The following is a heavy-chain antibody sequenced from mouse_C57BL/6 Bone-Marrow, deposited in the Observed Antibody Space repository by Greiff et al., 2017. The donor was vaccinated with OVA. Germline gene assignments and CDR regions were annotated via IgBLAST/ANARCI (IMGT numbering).Heavy chain of an antibody. CDR2: ISSGGSYT. V-gene: IGHV5-6*01. Sequence: EVKLVESGGDLVKPGGSLKLSCAASGFTFSSYGMSWVRQTPDKRLEWVATISSGGSYTYYPDSVKGRFTISRDNAKNTLYLQMSSLKSEDTAMYYCASYYYGSSLEWYFDVWGTGTTVTVSS. CDR1: GFTFSSYG. CDR3: ASYYYGSSLEWYFDV. J-gene: IGHJ1*03. D-gene: IGHD1-1*01.